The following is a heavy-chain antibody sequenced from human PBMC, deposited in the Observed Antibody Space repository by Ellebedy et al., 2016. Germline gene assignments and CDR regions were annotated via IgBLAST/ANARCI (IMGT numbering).Heavy chain of an antibody. CDR2: IYYSGST. CDR1: GDSISSYY. CDR3: ARHGNYYDSSGYYDY. Sequence: SETLSLTCTVSGDSISSYYWSWIRQPPGKGLEWIGYIYYSGSTNYNPSLKSRVTISVDTSKNQFSLKLSSVTAADTAVYYCARHGNYYDSSGYYDYWGQGTLVTVSS. J-gene: IGHJ4*02. V-gene: IGHV4-59*08. D-gene: IGHD3-22*01.